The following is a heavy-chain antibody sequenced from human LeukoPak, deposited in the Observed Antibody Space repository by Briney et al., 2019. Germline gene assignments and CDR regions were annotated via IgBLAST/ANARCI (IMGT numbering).Heavy chain of an antibody. Sequence: GGSLRLSCAASGFTFSSYAMSWVRQAPGKGLEWVSAISGSGGSTYYADSVKGRFTISRDNSKNRLYLQMNSLRAEDTDVYYCAMAYDFWSGSLTWGQGTLVTVSS. D-gene: IGHD3-3*01. V-gene: IGHV3-23*01. J-gene: IGHJ5*02. CDR2: ISGSGGST. CDR1: GFTFSSYA. CDR3: AMAYDFWSGSLT.